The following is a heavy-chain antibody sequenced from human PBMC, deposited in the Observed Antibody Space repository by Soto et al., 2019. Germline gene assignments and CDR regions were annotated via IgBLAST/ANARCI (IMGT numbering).Heavy chain of an antibody. J-gene: IGHJ4*02. Sequence: QVQLQESGPGLVKPSETLSLTCTVSGGSISSYYWSWIRQPPGKGLEWIGYIYYSGSTNYNPSLKSRVTISVDTYKNQFSLKRSSVTAADTAVYYCVRMNYATRYFDYWGQGTLVSVSS. CDR3: VRMNYATRYFDY. CDR1: GGSISSYY. V-gene: IGHV4-59*01. CDR2: IYYSGST. D-gene: IGHD1-7*01.